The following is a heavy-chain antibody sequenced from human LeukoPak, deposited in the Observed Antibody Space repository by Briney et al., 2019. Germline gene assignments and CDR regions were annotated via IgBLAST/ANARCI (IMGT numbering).Heavy chain of an antibody. CDR3: ARALRGYSYGFDY. D-gene: IGHD5-18*01. V-gene: IGHV4-59*01. CDR1: GGSISSYY. J-gene: IGHJ4*02. CDR2: IYYSGST. Sequence: PSETLSLTCTVSGGSISSYYWSWIRQPPGKGLEWIGYIYYSGSTNYNPPLKSRVTISVDTSKNQFSLKLSSVTAADTAVYYCARALRGYSYGFDYWGQGTLVTVSS.